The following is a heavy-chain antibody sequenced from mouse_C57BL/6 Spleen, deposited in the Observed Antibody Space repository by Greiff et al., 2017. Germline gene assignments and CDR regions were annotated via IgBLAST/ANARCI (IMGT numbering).Heavy chain of an antibody. CDR1: GYTFTDYN. J-gene: IGHJ4*01. CDR3: ARSPTMVTTWDYAMDY. D-gene: IGHD2-9*01. CDR2: INPNNGGT. Sequence: VQLQQSGPELVKPGASVKIPCKASGYTFTDYNMDWVKQSHGKSLEWIGDINPNNGGTIYNQQFKGKATLTVAQSSSTAYMELRRLTSEDTAVYYCARSPTMVTTWDYAMDYWGQGTSVTVSS. V-gene: IGHV1-18*01.